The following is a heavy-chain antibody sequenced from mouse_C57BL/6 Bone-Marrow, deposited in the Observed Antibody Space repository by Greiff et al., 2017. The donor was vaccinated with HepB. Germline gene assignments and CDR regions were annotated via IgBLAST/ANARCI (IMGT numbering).Heavy chain of an antibody. CDR1: GYTFTSYG. Sequence: VQLQQSGAELARPGASVKLSCKASGYTFTSYGISWVKQSTGQGLEWIGEIYPRSGNTYYNEKFKGKATLTADKSSSTAYMELRSLTSEDSAVYFCARSNWDVGMDYWGQGTSVTVSS. CDR3: ARSNWDVGMDY. J-gene: IGHJ4*01. CDR2: IYPRSGNT. D-gene: IGHD4-1*01. V-gene: IGHV1-81*01.